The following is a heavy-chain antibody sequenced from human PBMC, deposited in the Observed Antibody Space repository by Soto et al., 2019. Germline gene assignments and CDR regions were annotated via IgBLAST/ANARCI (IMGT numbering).Heavy chain of an antibody. CDR1: GFTFSSYS. CDR3: ARDPSASCGDLHYYYYYYMDV. Sequence: EVQLVESGGGLVQPGGSLRLSCAASGFTFSSYSMNWVRQAPGKGLEWVSYISSSSSTIYYADSVKGRFTISRDNAKNSLYLQMNSLRAEDTAVYYCARDPSASCGDLHYYYYYYMDVWGKGTTVTVSS. J-gene: IGHJ6*03. D-gene: IGHD4-17*01. CDR2: ISSSSSTI. V-gene: IGHV3-48*01.